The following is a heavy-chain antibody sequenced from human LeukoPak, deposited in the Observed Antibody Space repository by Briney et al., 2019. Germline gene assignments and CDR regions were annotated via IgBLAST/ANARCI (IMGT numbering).Heavy chain of an antibody. D-gene: IGHD4-17*01. CDR2: IYYSGST. J-gene: IGHJ5*02. V-gene: IGHV4-39*01. CDR3: ASGHYGDYVVWFDP. CDR1: GGSISSSSYY. Sequence: SETLSLTCTVSGGSISSSSYYWGWIRQPPGKGLEWIGSIYYSGSTYYNPSLKSRVTISVDTSKNQFSLQLSSVTAADTAVYYCASGHYGDYVVWFDPWGQGTLVTVSS.